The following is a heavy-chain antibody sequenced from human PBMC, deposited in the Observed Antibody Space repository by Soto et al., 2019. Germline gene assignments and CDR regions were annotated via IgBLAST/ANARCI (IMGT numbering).Heavy chain of an antibody. CDR3: ARDSSDSSGLDY. D-gene: IGHD3-22*01. J-gene: IGHJ4*02. CDR1: GFTFTSYY. V-gene: IGHV1-46*03. CDR2: INPSGGST. Sequence: QVQLVQSGAEVKKPGASVKVSCKASGFTFTSYYMHWVRQAPGQGLEWMGIINPSGGSTAYAQKFQGGFTLPRDTSTSTVYMELSSLRSEDTAVYYCARDSSDSSGLDYWGQGTLITVSS.